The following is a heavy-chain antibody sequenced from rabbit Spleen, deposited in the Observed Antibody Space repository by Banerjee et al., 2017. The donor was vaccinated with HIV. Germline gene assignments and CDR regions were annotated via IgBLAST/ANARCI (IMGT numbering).Heavy chain of an antibody. J-gene: IGHJ4*01. Sequence: QLVESGGGLVQPGGSLKLSCKASGFDFSSYWMSWVRQAPGKGLEWIGYIDPVFGSTYYASWVNGRFTISSHNAQNTLYLQLNSLTAADTATYFCVRTLGGSAYYTSYFNLWAQGPSSPS. CDR2: IDPVFGST. CDR3: VRTLGGSAYYTSYFNL. V-gene: IGHV1S7*01. CDR1: GFDFSSYW. D-gene: IGHD8-1*01.